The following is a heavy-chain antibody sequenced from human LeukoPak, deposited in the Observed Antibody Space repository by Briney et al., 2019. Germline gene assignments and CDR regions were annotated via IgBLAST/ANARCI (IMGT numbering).Heavy chain of an antibody. J-gene: IGHJ4*02. CDR2: TYYRSKWYN. Sequence: SQTLSLTCAISGDSVSSNSAAWNWIRQSPSRGLEWLGRTYYRSKWYNDYAVSVKSRITINPDTSKNQFSLQLNSVTPEDTAVYYCARDLQWYSSSWYYFDYWGRGTLVTVSS. D-gene: IGHD6-13*01. CDR3: ARDLQWYSSSWYYFDY. CDR1: GDSVSSNSAA. V-gene: IGHV6-1*01.